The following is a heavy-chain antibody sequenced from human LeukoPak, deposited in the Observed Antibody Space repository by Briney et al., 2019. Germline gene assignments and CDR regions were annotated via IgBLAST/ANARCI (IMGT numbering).Heavy chain of an antibody. J-gene: IGHJ6*02. Sequence: SETLSLTCAVYGGSFSGYYWSWIRQPPGKGLEWIGEINHSGSTNYNPSLKSRVTISVDTSKNQFSLKLSSVTAADTAVYYCARAQIQLWFSNPPYYYYYGMDVWGQGTTVTVSS. D-gene: IGHD5-18*01. CDR2: INHSGST. CDR3: ARAQIQLWFSNPPYYYYYGMDV. V-gene: IGHV4-34*01. CDR1: GGSFSGYY.